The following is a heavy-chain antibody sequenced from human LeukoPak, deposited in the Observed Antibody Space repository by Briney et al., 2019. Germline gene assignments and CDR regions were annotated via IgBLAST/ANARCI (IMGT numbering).Heavy chain of an antibody. D-gene: IGHD4-17*01. CDR3: AGDRGITVTKDFDY. CDR1: GSTLAESS. CDR2: YDPEEGGI. Sequence: GASVKVSCKVSGSTLAESSVHWLRQAPGKGLEWMGGYDPEEGGITYAQKFLDRVTMTEDTSTTTAYMEVSSLRSEDTAVYFCAGDRGITVTKDFDYWGQGTLVTVSS. V-gene: IGHV1-24*01. J-gene: IGHJ4*02.